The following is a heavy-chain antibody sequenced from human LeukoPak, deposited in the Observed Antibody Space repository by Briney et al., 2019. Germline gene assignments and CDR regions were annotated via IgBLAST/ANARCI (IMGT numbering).Heavy chain of an antibody. CDR3: AKDVAHYYDSSGYYYFDY. CDR2: ISGSGGST. D-gene: IGHD3-22*01. J-gene: IGHJ4*02. CDR1: GFTFSNYA. V-gene: IGHV3-23*01. Sequence: GGSLRLSCAASGFTFSNYAMAWVRQAPGKGLEWVSAISGSGGSTYYADSVKGRFTISRDNSKNTLYLQMNSLRAEDTAVYYCAKDVAHYYDSSGYYYFDYWGQGTLVTVSS.